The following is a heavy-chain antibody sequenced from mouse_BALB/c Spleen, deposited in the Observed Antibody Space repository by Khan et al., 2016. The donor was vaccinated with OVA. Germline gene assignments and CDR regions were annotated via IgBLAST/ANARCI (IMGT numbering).Heavy chain of an antibody. CDR1: GYSITSDYA. D-gene: IGHD2-3*01. V-gene: IGHV3-2*02. J-gene: IGHJ4*01. Sequence: EVQLQESGPGLVKPSQSLSLTCTVTGYSITSDYAWNWIRQFPGNKLEWMGYISYSGSTNSNPALKSRISITRDKSKNQFFLQLNAVTTEDTATYYCARDGSRYNYAMDYWGQGTSVTVSS. CDR2: ISYSGST. CDR3: ARDGSRYNYAMDY.